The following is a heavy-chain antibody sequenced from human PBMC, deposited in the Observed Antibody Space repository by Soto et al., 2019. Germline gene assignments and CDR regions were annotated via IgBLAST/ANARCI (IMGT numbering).Heavy chain of an antibody. D-gene: IGHD3-3*01. Sequence: SETLSLTCTVSGGSISSGGYYWSWIRQPPGKGLEWIGYIYYSGSTYYNPSLKSRVTISVDTSKNQFSLKLSSVTAADTAVYYCAREGPITSFGVARYGMDVRGQGTTVTVSS. CDR2: IYYSGST. J-gene: IGHJ6*02. CDR1: GGSISSGGYY. CDR3: AREGPITSFGVARYGMDV. V-gene: IGHV4-30-4*01.